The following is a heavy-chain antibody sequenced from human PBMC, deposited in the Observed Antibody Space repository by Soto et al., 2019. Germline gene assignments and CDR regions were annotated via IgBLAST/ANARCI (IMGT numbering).Heavy chain of an antibody. J-gene: IGHJ2*01. CDR3: ARLASGWQYYYFDF. CDR2: INHSGST. CDR1: GGSFSPYF. Sequence: PSETLSLTCAVCGGSFSPYFWSWIRQPPGKGLEWIGEINHSGSTNYNPSLTRRATLSVDTSRNQVSLKLTSVTAADTAVYYCARLASGWQYYYFDFWGRGTPVTVSS. V-gene: IGHV4-34*01. D-gene: IGHD6-19*01.